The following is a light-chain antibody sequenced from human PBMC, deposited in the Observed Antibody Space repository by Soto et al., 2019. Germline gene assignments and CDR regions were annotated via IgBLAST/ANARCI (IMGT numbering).Light chain of an antibody. Sequence: QSALTQPASVSGSPGQSITISCTGTSSDVGSYNLVSWYQQYPGKAPKLMIYEGSKRPSGVSNRFSGSKSGNTASLTISGLQAEDEADFYCCSYAGSSTWVFGGGTKVTVL. CDR2: EGS. CDR3: CSYAGSSTWV. V-gene: IGLV2-23*01. CDR1: SSDVGSYNL. J-gene: IGLJ3*02.